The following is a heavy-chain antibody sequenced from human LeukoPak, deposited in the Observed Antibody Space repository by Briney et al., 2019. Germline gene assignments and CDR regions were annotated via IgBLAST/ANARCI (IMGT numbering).Heavy chain of an antibody. J-gene: IGHJ3*02. Sequence: PSETLSLTCTVSGGSISSSSYYWGWIRQPPGKGLEWIGSIYYSGSTYYNPSLKSRVTISVDTSKNQFSLKLSSVTAADTAVYYCARVETAMVTSAAFDIWGQGTMVTVSS. CDR1: GGSISSSSYY. V-gene: IGHV4-39*07. CDR2: IYYSGST. D-gene: IGHD5-18*01. CDR3: ARVETAMVTSAAFDI.